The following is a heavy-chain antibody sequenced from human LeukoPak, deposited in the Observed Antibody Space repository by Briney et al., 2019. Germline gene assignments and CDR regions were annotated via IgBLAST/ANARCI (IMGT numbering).Heavy chain of an antibody. Sequence: ASVKVSCKASGYTFTAYYIHWVRQAPGQEPEWMGWINPNSGGTKYAQKFQGRVTMTRDTSISTAYMDLRRLTSDDTATYYCAKQHEAWFDPWGQGTLVTVSS. CDR2: INPNSGGT. CDR3: AKQHEAWFDP. V-gene: IGHV1-2*02. CDR1: GYTFTAYY. J-gene: IGHJ5*02. D-gene: IGHD1/OR15-1a*01.